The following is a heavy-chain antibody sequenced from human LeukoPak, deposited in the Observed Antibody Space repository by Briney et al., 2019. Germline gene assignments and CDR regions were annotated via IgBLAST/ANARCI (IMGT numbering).Heavy chain of an antibody. CDR3: ARTRRAYDSYYFDY. V-gene: IGHV4-59*01. Sequence: SETLSLTCTVSGDSINNYYWSWIRQPPGKGLEWIGYIYYSGSTNYNPSLKSRVTISVDTSKNQFSLKLSSVTAADTAVYYCARTRRAYDSYYFDYWGQGTLVTVSS. J-gene: IGHJ4*02. D-gene: IGHD3-16*01. CDR2: IYYSGST. CDR1: GDSINNYY.